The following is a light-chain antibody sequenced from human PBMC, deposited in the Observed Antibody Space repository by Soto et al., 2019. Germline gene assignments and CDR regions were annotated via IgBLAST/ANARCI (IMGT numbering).Light chain of an antibody. CDR2: GAS. V-gene: IGKV3-20*01. CDR3: QQYGTSPTT. Sequence: EIVLVQSPDTLPLSPGERVILSCRASQSVRSNHLAWYQQKPGQAPRPLMFGASSRATGIPDRFSGSGSGTDFTLTISRLEPEDFGVYYCQQYGTSPTTFGQGTRLDVK. J-gene: IGKJ5*01. CDR1: QSVRSNH.